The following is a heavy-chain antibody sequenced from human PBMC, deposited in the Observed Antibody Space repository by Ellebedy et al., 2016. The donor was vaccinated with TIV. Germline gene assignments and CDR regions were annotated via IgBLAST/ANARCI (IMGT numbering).Heavy chain of an antibody. V-gene: IGHV1-3*01. CDR3: ARDLGSTTWYGDAFDI. CDR2: INAGNGNT. D-gene: IGHD6-13*01. Sequence: AASVKVSCKASGYTFISYAMHWVRQAPGQRLEWMGWINAGNGNTKYSQKFQGRVTITRDTSASTAYMQLSSLRSEDTDIYYCARDLGSTTWYGDAFDIWGQGTMVTVSS. J-gene: IGHJ3*02. CDR1: GYTFISYA.